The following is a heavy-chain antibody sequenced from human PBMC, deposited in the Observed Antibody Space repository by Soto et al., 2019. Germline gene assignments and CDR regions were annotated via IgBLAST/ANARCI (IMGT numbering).Heavy chain of an antibody. J-gene: IGHJ4*02. CDR3: ARGDYYYDSSGYSDLDY. CDR1: GYTFTSYG. CDR2: ISAYNGNT. D-gene: IGHD3-22*01. Sequence: ASVKVSCKASGYTFTSYGISWVRQAPGQGLEWMGWISAYNGNTNYAQKLQGRVTMTTDTSTSTAYMELRSLRSDDTAVYYCARGDYYYDSSGYSDLDYWGQGALVTVSS. V-gene: IGHV1-18*01.